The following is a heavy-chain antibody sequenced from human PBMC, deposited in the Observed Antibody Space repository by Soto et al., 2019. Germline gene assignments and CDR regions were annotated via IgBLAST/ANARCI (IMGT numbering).Heavy chain of an antibody. CDR2: ISGSGGST. D-gene: IGHD5-18*01. Sequence: GGSLRLCCAASGFTFSSYAMSWVRQAPGKGLEWVSAISGSGGSTYYADSVKGRFTISRDNSKNTLYLQMNSLRAEDTAVYYCAKSLDAEGDYYYYMDVWGKGTTVTVSS. CDR3: AKSLDAEGDYYYYMDV. CDR1: GFTFSSYA. V-gene: IGHV3-23*01. J-gene: IGHJ6*03.